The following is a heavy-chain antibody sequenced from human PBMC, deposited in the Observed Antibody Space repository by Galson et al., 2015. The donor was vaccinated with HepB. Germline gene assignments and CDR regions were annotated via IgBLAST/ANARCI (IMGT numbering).Heavy chain of an antibody. D-gene: IGHD3-22*01. CDR2: ISYDGSNK. CDR3: ASEGLHYYDSSGHLTGSLPYVDY. CDR1: GFTFSSYA. Sequence: SLRLSCAASGFTFSSYAMHWVRQAPGKGREWVAVISYDGSNKYYADSVKGRFTISRDNSKNTLYLQMNSLRAEDTAVYYCASEGLHYYDSSGHLTGSLPYVDYWGQGTLVTVSS. J-gene: IGHJ4*02. V-gene: IGHV3-30*04.